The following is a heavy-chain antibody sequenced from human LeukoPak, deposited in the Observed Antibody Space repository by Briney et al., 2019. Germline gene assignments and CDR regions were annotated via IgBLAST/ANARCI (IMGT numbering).Heavy chain of an antibody. V-gene: IGHV3-23*01. Sequence: PGGSLRLSCAASGFTFSSYGMSWVRQAPGKGLEWVSAISGSGGSTYYADSVKGHFTISRDNSKSTLYLQMNSLRAEDTAIYYCARSGYNRFDYWGQGTLVTVSS. CDR1: GFTFSSYG. CDR2: ISGSGGST. D-gene: IGHD5-24*01. CDR3: ARSGYNRFDY. J-gene: IGHJ4*02.